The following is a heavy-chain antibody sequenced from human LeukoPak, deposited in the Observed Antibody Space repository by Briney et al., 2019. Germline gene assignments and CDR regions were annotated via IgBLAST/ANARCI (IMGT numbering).Heavy chain of an antibody. CDR1: GYTFTGYY. J-gene: IGHJ3*02. D-gene: IGHD2-2*01. CDR2: INPNSGGT. Sequence: ASVRVSCKASGYTFTGYYMHWVRQAPGQGLEWMGWINPNSGGTNYAQKFQGRVTMTRDTSISTAYMELSRLRSDDTAVYYCARPLETGQYQLLPPFGIWGQGTMVTVSS. CDR3: ARPLETGQYQLLPPFGI. V-gene: IGHV1-2*02.